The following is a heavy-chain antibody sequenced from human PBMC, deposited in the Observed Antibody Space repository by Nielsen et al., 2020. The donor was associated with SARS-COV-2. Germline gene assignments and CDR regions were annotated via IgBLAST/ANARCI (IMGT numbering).Heavy chain of an antibody. CDR1: GFTFSSYD. J-gene: IGHJ4*02. CDR2: IYSGGST. V-gene: IGHV3-NL1*01. Sequence: GGSLRLSCAASGFTFSSYDMHWVRQAPGKGLEWVSVIYSGGSTYYADSVKGRFTISRDFSKSTLYLQMNSLRAEDTAMYYCAKDRAIFMIYITRGGPDSWGQGTLVTVSS. CDR3: AKDRAIFMIYITRGGPDS. D-gene: IGHD3/OR15-3a*01.